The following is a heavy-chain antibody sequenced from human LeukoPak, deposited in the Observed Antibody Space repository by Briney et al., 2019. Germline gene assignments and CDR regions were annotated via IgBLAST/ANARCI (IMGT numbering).Heavy chain of an antibody. J-gene: IGHJ5*02. D-gene: IGHD6-19*01. Sequence: PSETLSLTCTVSGGXISGYYCSWIRQPPGQGLEWIGYIHYSGSTNYNPSLKSRVTISLDMSKNQFSLKLNSVTAADTAVYYCAREGQWLPDWFDPWGQGTLVTVSS. V-gene: IGHV4-59*01. CDR2: IHYSGST. CDR3: AREGQWLPDWFDP. CDR1: GGXISGYY.